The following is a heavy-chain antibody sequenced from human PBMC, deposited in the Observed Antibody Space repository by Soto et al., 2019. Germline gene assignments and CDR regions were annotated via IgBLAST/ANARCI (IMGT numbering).Heavy chain of an antibody. V-gene: IGHV4-59*11. J-gene: IGHJ6*02. CDR2: IYYRGST. D-gene: IGHD1-26*01. CDR1: GGSISSHY. Sequence: SETLSLTCTVSGGSISSHYWSWVRQAPGKGLEWIGHIYYRGSTSYNPSLRSRSTISVDTSNNQFSLKLNSVTPADTAVYYCARDGREASGMDVWGQGTKVTVSS. CDR3: ARDGREASGMDV.